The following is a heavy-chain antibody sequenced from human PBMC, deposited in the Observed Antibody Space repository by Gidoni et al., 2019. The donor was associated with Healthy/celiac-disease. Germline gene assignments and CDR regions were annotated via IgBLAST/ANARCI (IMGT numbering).Heavy chain of an antibody. J-gene: IGHJ4*02. CDR1: GYTFTGYY. D-gene: IGHD2-2*01. Sequence: QVQLVQSGAEVKKPGASVTVSCKASGYTFTGYYMHWVRQAPGQGLEWMGWINPNSGGTNYAQKFQGWVTMTRDTSISTAYMELSRLRSDDTAVYYCARASGRVPAATILGDWGQGTLVTVSS. CDR3: ARASGRVPAATILGD. V-gene: IGHV1-2*04. CDR2: INPNSGGT.